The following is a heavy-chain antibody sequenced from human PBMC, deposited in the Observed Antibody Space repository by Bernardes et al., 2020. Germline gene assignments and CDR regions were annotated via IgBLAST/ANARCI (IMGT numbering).Heavy chain of an antibody. CDR2: IKSKTDGGTT. Sequence: GGSLRLSCAASGFTFSNACMNWVRQAPGKGLEWVGRIKSKTDGGTTDYAAPVKGRFTISRDDSKNTLYLQMNSLKTEDTAVYYCTTFIVVVPAAIQTNFDYWGQGTLVTVSS. CDR3: TTFIVVVPAAIQTNFDY. J-gene: IGHJ4*02. V-gene: IGHV3-15*07. CDR1: GFTFSNAC. D-gene: IGHD2-2*01.